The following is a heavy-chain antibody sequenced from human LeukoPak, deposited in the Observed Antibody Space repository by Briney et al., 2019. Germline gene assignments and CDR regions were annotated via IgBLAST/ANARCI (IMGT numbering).Heavy chain of an antibody. CDR2: IYSDGRT. J-gene: IGHJ4*02. CDR1: GFSVSDYY. Sequence: GGSLRLSCAASGFSVSDYYMNWVRQAPGKGLEWVSFIYSDGRTYYADSVKGRFTISRDNAKNSLYLQMNSLRAEDTAVYYCARASFGVVNYFDYWGQGTLVTVSS. V-gene: IGHV3-53*01. D-gene: IGHD3-3*01. CDR3: ARASFGVVNYFDY.